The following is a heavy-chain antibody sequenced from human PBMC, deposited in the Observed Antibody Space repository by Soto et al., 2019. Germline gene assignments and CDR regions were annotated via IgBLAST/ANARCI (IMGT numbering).Heavy chain of an antibody. V-gene: IGHV3-53*01. J-gene: IGHJ6*02. Sequence: GGSLRLSCAASGFTVSSNYMSCVRQAPGKGLEWVSVFYSGGSTYYADSVKGRFAISRDDSKNTLYLLMTSLRAEDTAVYYCAGDQLCTRPALGMDVWGQGTRVTVSS. D-gene: IGHD1-1*01. CDR3: AGDQLCTRPALGMDV. CDR2: FYSGGST. CDR1: GFTVSSNY.